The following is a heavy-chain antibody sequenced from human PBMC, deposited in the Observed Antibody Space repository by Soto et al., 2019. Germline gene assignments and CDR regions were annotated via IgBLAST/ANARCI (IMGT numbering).Heavy chain of an antibody. Sequence: ASVKVSCKASGYTFTSYAMHWVRQAPGQRLEWMGWINAGNGSTKYSQKFQGRVTITRDTSASTAYMELSSLRSEDTAVYYCARDWGANSRYLLGYYYMDVWGKGTTVTVSS. CDR1: GYTFTSYA. V-gene: IGHV1-3*01. D-gene: IGHD3-16*01. J-gene: IGHJ6*03. CDR3: ARDWGANSRYLLGYYYMDV. CDR2: INAGNGST.